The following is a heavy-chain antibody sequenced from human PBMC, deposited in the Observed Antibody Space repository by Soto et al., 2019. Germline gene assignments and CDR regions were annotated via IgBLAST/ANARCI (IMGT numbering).Heavy chain of an antibody. CDR2: IYYSGST. V-gene: IGHV4-59*08. J-gene: IGHJ5*02. CDR1: GGSISSYY. CDR3: ARLFTVTTGSWFDP. Sequence: SETLSLTCTVSGGSISSYYWSWIRQPPGKGLEWIGYIYYSGSTNYNPSLKSRVTISVDTSKNQFSLKLSSVTAADTAVYYCARLFTVTTGSWFDPWGQGTLVTVSS. D-gene: IGHD4-17*01.